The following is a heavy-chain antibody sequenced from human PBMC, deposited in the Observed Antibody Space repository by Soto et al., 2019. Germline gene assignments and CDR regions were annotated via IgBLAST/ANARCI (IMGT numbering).Heavy chain of an antibody. V-gene: IGHV3-9*01. D-gene: IGHD5-18*01. CDR1: RFTFDDYA. J-gene: IGHJ4*01. CDR3: TRGEKSYGFEY. CDR2: ISWDSGSI. Sequence: GGSLRLSCAASRFTFDDYAMHWVRQAPGKGLEWVSGISWDSGSIAYADSVKGRFTISRDNAKNSLYLQMNSLRAEDTALYYCTRGEKSYGFEYWGHGTLVTVSS.